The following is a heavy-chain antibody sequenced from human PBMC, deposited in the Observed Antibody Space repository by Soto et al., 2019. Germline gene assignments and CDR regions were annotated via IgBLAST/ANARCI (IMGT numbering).Heavy chain of an antibody. CDR1: GGSISSYY. CDR3: ARVSIYSFDI. CDR2: IYYSGST. V-gene: IGHV4-59*01. J-gene: IGHJ3*02. Sequence: QVQLQESGPGLVKPSETLSLTCTVSGGSISSYYWSWFRQPPGKGLEWIGYIYYSGSTNYNPSLKGRVTISEHTSQNQFSLKLSSVTAADTAVYYCARVSIYSFDIWGQGTMVTVSS. D-gene: IGHD3-10*01.